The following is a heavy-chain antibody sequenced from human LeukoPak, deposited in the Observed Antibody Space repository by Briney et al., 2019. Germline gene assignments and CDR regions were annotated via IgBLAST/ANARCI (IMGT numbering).Heavy chain of an antibody. J-gene: IGHJ4*02. D-gene: IGHD1-1*01. CDR3: ARLVATTGRLYFDY. V-gene: IGHV3-53*01. Sequence: PGGSLRLSCAASGFTVSSNYMGWVRQAPGKGLEYVSVIYSGGNTYYAGSVKGRFTIPRDNSKNTVYLQMNSLRAEDTAVFYCARLVATTGRLYFDYWGQGTLVTVSP. CDR1: GFTVSSNY. CDR2: IYSGGNT.